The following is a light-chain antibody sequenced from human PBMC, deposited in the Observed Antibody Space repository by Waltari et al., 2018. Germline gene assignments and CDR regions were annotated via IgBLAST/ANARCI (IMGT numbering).Light chain of an antibody. CDR1: QSIGRY. Sequence: EILLTQSPGTLSLSPGERATLSCRASQSIGRYLVWYQQKPGQAPRLLIYGASSRAAGIPDRVSGSGSGTDFSLTISRLEPEDFAVYYCQNHERLPAVFGQGTKVEIK. CDR2: GAS. J-gene: IGKJ1*01. V-gene: IGKV3-20*01. CDR3: QNHERLPAV.